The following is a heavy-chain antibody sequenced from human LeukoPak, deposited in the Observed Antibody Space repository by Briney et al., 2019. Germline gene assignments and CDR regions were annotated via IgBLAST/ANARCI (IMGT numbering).Heavy chain of an antibody. V-gene: IGHV3-21*01. CDR2: ISSSSSYI. CDR1: GFTSSSYS. D-gene: IGHD6-13*01. Sequence: GGSLRLSCAASGFTSSSYSMNWVRQAPGKGLEWVSSISSSSSYIYYADSVKGRFTISRDNAKNSLYLQMNSLRAEDTAVYYCARERVGYSSSWHQFNWFDPWGQGTLVTVSS. J-gene: IGHJ5*02. CDR3: ARERVGYSSSWHQFNWFDP.